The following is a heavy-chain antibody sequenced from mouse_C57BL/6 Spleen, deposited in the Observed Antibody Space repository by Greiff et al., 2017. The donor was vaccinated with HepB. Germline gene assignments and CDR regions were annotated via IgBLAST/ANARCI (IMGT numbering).Heavy chain of an antibody. J-gene: IGHJ3*01. Sequence: QVQLQQSGAELVRPGASVTLSCKASGYTFTDYEMHWVKQTPVHGLEWIGAIDPETGGTAYNQKFKGKAILTADKSSSTAYMELRGLTSEDSAVYYCTRDYGFAYWGQGTLVTVSA. D-gene: IGHD1-1*01. CDR3: TRDYGFAY. V-gene: IGHV1-15*01. CDR1: GYTFTDYE. CDR2: IDPETGGT.